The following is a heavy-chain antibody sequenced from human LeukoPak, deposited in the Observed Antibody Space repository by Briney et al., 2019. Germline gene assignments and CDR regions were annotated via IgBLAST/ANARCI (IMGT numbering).Heavy chain of an antibody. CDR2: ISYDGSNK. J-gene: IGHJ6*02. D-gene: IGHD4-17*01. CDR3: ARDYGDPEDYYGMDV. Sequence: GGSLRLSCAASGFTFSSYAMHRVRQAPGKGLEWVAVISYDGSNKYYADSVKGRFTISRDNSKNSLYLQMNSLRAEDMAVYYCARDYGDPEDYYGMDVWGQGTTVTVSS. CDR1: GFTFSSYA. V-gene: IGHV3-30-3*01.